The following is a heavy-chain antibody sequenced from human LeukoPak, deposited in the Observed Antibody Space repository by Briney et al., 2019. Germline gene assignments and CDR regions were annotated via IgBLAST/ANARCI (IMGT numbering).Heavy chain of an antibody. Sequence: GGSLRLSCSASGFTFSSYGMHCVRQAPGKGLEWVAVISYDGSNEYYADSVKGRFTISRDNSKNTLYLQMNSLRAEDTAVYYCAKEGYYGSGSFPDYWGQGTLVTVSS. CDR2: ISYDGSNE. D-gene: IGHD3-10*01. J-gene: IGHJ4*02. CDR1: GFTFSSYG. CDR3: AKEGYYGSGSFPDY. V-gene: IGHV3-30*18.